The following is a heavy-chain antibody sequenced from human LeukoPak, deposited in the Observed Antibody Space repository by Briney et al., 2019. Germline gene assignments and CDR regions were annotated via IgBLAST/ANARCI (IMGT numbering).Heavy chain of an antibody. V-gene: IGHV3-7*01. D-gene: IGHD3-9*01. CDR3: AREGDILTGYEFDY. CDR2: IKQDGSEK. Sequence: GGSLRLSCAASGFTFSSYWMSWVRQAPGKGLEWVANIKQDGSEKYYVDSVKGRFTISRDNAKNSLYLQMNSRRAEDTAVYYCAREGDILTGYEFDYWGQGTLVTVSS. J-gene: IGHJ4*02. CDR1: GFTFSSYW.